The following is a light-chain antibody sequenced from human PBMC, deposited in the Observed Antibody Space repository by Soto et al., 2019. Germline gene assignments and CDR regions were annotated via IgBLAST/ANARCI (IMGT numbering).Light chain of an antibody. V-gene: IGKV1-5*01. J-gene: IGKJ1*01. CDR2: DAS. CDR3: QQYNSYSRT. Sequence: DIPMTQSPSTLSASVGDRVTLTCRASQSISGWLAWYQQKPGKAPKLLIFDASSLERGVPSRFSGSGSGTEFTLTISSLQPDDFATYYCQQYNSYSRTFGQGTKVEI. CDR1: QSISGW.